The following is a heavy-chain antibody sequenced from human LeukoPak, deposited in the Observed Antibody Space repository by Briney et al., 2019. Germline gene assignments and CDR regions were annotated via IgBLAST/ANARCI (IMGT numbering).Heavy chain of an antibody. Sequence: GGSXRLSCAASAFIFSNYSMNWVRQAPGXXXXXXXXXXXSRSYIXXXXSVKGXFXXXXDNAKKSVYLQMNSLRAEDTAVYYCVRSSGFDYSGYYEYYFDYWGQGTLVTVSS. CDR1: AFIFSNYS. D-gene: IGHD3-22*01. J-gene: IGHJ4*02. V-gene: IGHV3-21*01. CDR2: XXXSRSYI. CDR3: VRSSGFDYSGYYEYYFDY.